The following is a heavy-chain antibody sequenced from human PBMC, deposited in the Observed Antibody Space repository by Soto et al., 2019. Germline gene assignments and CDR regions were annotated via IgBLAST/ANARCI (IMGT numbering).Heavy chain of an antibody. D-gene: IGHD6-19*01. V-gene: IGHV3-9*01. Sequence: GGSLRLSCAASGFTFDDYAMHWVRQAPGKGLEWVSGISWNSGSIGYADSVKGRFTISRDNAKNSLYLQMNSLRAEDTALYYCAKGQQWLLSPDAFDIWGQGTMVTVSS. CDR1: GFTFDDYA. CDR3: AKGQQWLLSPDAFDI. CDR2: ISWNSGSI. J-gene: IGHJ3*02.